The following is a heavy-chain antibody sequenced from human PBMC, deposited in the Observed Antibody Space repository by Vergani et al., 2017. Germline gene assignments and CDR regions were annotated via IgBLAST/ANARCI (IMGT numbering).Heavy chain of an antibody. Sequence: EVQLVESGGGLVQPGGSLRLSCAASGFTFSSYSMNWVRQAPGKGLEWVSYISSSSSTIYYADSVKGRFTISRDNAKNSLYLQMNSLRAEDTAVYYCARAYPGLGPGKNYYYYYMDVWGKGTTVTVSS. V-gene: IGHV3-48*04. CDR2: ISSSSSTI. J-gene: IGHJ6*03. D-gene: IGHD6-19*01. CDR3: ARAYPGLGPGKNYYYYYMDV. CDR1: GFTFSSYS.